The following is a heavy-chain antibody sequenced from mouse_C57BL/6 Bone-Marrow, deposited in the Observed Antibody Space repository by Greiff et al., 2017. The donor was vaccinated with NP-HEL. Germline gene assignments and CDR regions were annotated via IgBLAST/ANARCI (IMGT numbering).Heavy chain of an antibody. CDR3: ARRGLRGFAY. J-gene: IGHJ3*01. CDR1: GYAFTNYL. CDR2: INPGSGGT. Sequence: QVQLKQSGAELVRPGTSVKVSCKASGYAFTNYLIEWVKQRPGQGLEWIGVINPGSGGTNYNEKFKGKATLTADKSSSTAYMQLSSLTSEDSAVYFCARRGLRGFAYWGQGTLVTVSA. V-gene: IGHV1-54*01. D-gene: IGHD2-4*01.